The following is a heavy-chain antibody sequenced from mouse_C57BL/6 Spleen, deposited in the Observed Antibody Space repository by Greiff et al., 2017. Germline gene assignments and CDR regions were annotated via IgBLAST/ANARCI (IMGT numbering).Heavy chain of an antibody. CDR3: TRFFSYYYGSSYDAMDY. D-gene: IGHD1-1*01. V-gene: IGHV1-15*01. CDR1: GYTFTDSE. J-gene: IGHJ4*01. Sequence: VQLKQSGAELVRPGASVTLSCKASGYTFTDSEMHWVKQTPVHGLEWIGAIDPETGGTAYNQKFKGKAILTADKSSSTAYMELRSLTSEDSAVYYCTRFFSYYYGSSYDAMDYWGQGTSVTVSS. CDR2: IDPETGGT.